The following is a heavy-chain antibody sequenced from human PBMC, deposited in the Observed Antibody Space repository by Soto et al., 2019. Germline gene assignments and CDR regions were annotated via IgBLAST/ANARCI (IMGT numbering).Heavy chain of an antibody. CDR2: IDPSDSYT. J-gene: IGHJ6*02. D-gene: IGHD3-3*01. CDR1: GYSFTSYW. CDR3: ASHYDFWSGYYYYYGMDL. Sequence: PGESLKISCKGSGYSFTSYWISWVRQMPGKGLEWMGRIDPSDSYTNYSPSFQGHVTISADKSISTAYLQWSSLKASDTAMYYCASHYDFWSGYYYYYGMDLWGQGTTVTVSS. V-gene: IGHV5-10-1*01.